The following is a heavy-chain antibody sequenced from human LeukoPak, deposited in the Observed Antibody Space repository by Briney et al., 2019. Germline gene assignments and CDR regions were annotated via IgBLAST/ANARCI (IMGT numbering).Heavy chain of an antibody. CDR1: GGSISSGGYY. CDR2: IYYSGST. D-gene: IGHD3-3*01. Sequence: SETLSLTCAVSGGSISSGGYYWSWIRQHPGKGLEWIGYIYYSGSTYYNPSLKSRVTISVDTSKNQFSLKLSSVTAADTAVYYCARSPYYDFWSGQPTYYYMDVWGKGTTVTVSS. J-gene: IGHJ6*03. V-gene: IGHV4-31*11. CDR3: ARSPYYDFWSGQPTYYYMDV.